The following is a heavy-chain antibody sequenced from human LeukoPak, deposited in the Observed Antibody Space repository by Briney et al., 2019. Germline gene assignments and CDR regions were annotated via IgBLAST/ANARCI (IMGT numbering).Heavy chain of an antibody. J-gene: IGHJ4*02. Sequence: GASVKVSCKASGYTFTGYYMHWVRQAPGQGLEWMGWINPNSGGTNYAQKFQGRVTMTRDTSISTAYMELSRLRSDDTAVYYCARVLCIAAADTFDYWGQGTLVTVSS. V-gene: IGHV1-2*02. D-gene: IGHD6-13*01. CDR2: INPNSGGT. CDR3: ARVLCIAAADTFDY. CDR1: GYTFTGYY.